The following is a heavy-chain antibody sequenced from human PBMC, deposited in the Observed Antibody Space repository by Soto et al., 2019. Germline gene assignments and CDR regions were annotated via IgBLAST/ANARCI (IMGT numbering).Heavy chain of an antibody. CDR2: IYHSGST. V-gene: IGHV4-4*02. CDR1: GGSISSSNW. J-gene: IGHJ6*02. D-gene: IGHD1-26*01. CDR3: ARVSGSYYYGMDV. Sequence: QVQLQESGPGLVKPSGTLSLTCAVSGGSISSSNWWSWVRHPPGKGLEWIGEIYHSGSTNYNPSLQSRVTISVDKSKNQVSLKLSSVTAADTAVYYCARVSGSYYYGMDVWGQGTTVTVSS.